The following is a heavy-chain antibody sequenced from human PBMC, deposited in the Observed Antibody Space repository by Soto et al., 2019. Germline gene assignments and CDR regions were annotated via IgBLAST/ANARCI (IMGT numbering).Heavy chain of an antibody. V-gene: IGHV3-23*01. D-gene: IGHD2-2*01. Sequence: EVQLLQHGGGLVQPGGSLRLPCAASGFLFSDYAMSWVRQAPGKGLEWASTVSATSNTHYADSVKGRFTVSRDNAKNTVFLQMDGLRAEDTALYYCANVPIWCGSSNCYTEGFDYWGQGSLVIVSS. CDR3: ANVPIWCGSSNCYTEGFDY. J-gene: IGHJ4*02. CDR2: VSATSNT. CDR1: GFLFSDYA.